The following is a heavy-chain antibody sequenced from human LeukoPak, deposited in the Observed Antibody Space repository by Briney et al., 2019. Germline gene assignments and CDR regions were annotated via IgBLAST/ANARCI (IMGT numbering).Heavy chain of an antibody. Sequence: PGGSLRLSCAASGFTFSSYNMNWVRQAPGKGLEWVSYISGSSSTIYYADSVKGRFTISRDNAKNSLYLQMNSLRAEDTAVYYCAKDIVAAGLFFDYWGQGTLVTVSS. CDR3: AKDIVAAGLFFDY. CDR2: ISGSSSTI. J-gene: IGHJ4*02. D-gene: IGHD6-13*01. V-gene: IGHV3-48*01. CDR1: GFTFSSYN.